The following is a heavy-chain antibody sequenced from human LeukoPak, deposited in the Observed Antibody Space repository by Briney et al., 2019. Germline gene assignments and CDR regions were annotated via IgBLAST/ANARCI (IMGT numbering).Heavy chain of an antibody. D-gene: IGHD2-2*01. J-gene: IGHJ4*02. CDR1: GYTFTGYY. Sequence: ASVKVSCKASGYTFTGYYMHWVRQAPGQGIEWMGWINPNSGGTNYAQKFQGRVTMTRDTSISTAYMGLSRLRSDDTAVYYCARWGTYYQAFFDYWGQGTLVTVSS. CDR2: INPNSGGT. CDR3: ARWGTYYQAFFDY. V-gene: IGHV1-2*02.